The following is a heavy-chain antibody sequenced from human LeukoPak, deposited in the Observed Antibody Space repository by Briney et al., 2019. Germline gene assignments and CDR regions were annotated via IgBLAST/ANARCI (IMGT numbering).Heavy chain of an antibody. CDR3: ARGSKSYGDYIRSRIHHFDY. D-gene: IGHD4-17*01. V-gene: IGHV3-30*04. CDR2: ISYDGSNK. J-gene: IGHJ4*02. CDR1: GFTFSSYA. Sequence: GGSLRLSCAASGFTFSSYAIHWVRQAPGKGLEWVAVISYDGSNKYYADSVKGRFTISRDNSKNTLYLQMNSLRVEDTAVYYCARGSKSYGDYIRSRIHHFDYWGQGTLVTVSS.